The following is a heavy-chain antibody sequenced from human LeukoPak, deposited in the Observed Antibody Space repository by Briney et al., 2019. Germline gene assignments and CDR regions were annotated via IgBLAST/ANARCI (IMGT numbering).Heavy chain of an antibody. CDR3: ARRRDIVVVPAAVSDAFDI. V-gene: IGHV1-69*04. D-gene: IGHD2-2*01. Sequence: SVKVSCKTSGGTFSSYAISWVRQAPGQGLEWMGRIIPIFGIANYAQKFQGRVTITADKSTSTAYMELSSLRSEDTAVYYCARRRDIVVVPAAVSDAFDIWGQGTMVTVSS. CDR2: IIPIFGIA. J-gene: IGHJ3*02. CDR1: GGTFSSYA.